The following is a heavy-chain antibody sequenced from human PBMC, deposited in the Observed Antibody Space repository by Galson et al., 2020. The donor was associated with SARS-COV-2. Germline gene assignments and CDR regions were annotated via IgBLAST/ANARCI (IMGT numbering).Heavy chain of an antibody. CDR1: GGSISSGDYY. CDR2: IYYSGST. D-gene: IGHD3-9*01. CDR3: ARDQTKNAVLTGYYYYYGMDV. V-gene: IGHV4-30-4*01. Sequence: ASETLSLTCTVSGGSISSGDYYWSWIRQPPGKGLEWIGYIYYSGSTYYNPSLKSRVTISVDTSKNQFSLKLSSVTAADTAVYYCARDQTKNAVLTGYYYYYGMDVWGQGTKVTVSS. J-gene: IGHJ6*02.